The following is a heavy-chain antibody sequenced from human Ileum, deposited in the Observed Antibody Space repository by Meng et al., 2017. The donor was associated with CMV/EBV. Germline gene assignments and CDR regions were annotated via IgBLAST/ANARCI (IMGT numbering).Heavy chain of an antibody. Sequence: RYEMHWVGQAPGKGLECVAVISYDGRNKYYADSVKSRFTISRDNSQNTLYLQMNSLRAEDTAVYYCARYYVRGYCSSTSCYNWYFDLWGRGTLVTVSS. CDR1: RYE. V-gene: IGHV3-30*04. J-gene: IGHJ2*01. CDR2: ISYDGRNK. D-gene: IGHD2-2*01. CDR3: ARYYVRGYCSSTSCYNWYFDL.